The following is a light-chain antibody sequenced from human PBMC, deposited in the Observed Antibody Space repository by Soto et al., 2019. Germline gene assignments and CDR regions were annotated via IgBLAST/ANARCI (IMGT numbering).Light chain of an antibody. J-gene: IGKJ4*01. CDR2: DAS. CDR1: QSIGNW. Sequence: DIQMPQSPSTLSASVGGRVTITCRASQSIGNWLAWYQQNPGKAPKLLIYDASSLESGVSSRFSGSGSGTEFALTISSLQADDFATYYCQQYNSYPPNFGGGTKVDIK. V-gene: IGKV1-5*01. CDR3: QQYNSYPPN.